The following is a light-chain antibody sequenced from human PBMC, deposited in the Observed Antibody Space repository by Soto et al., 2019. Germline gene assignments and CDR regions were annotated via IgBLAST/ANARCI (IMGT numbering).Light chain of an antibody. CDR3: SSYAITSTPIYV. V-gene: IGLV2-14*01. CDR2: EVS. Sequence: QSPLTQTAYVSGSPGQSITISCTGTSSDVGRYNYVSWYQHHPGKAPKLMISEVSNRPSGISNRFSGSKSGNTASLTISGLQAEEEADYYCSSYAITSTPIYVFGTGTKVTVL. J-gene: IGLJ1*01. CDR1: SSDVGRYNY.